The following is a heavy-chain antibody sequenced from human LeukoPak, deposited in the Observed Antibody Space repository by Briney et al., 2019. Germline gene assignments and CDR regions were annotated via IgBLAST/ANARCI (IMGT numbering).Heavy chain of an antibody. V-gene: IGHV3-23*01. CDR3: AKSSRPGYNWNGGDC. D-gene: IGHD1-1*01. CDR1: GFTFSSYA. Sequence: GGSLRLSCAASGFTFSSYAMSWVRQAPGKGLEWVSAISGSGGSTYYADSVKGRFTISKDNSKNTLYLQMNSLRAEDTAVYYCAKSSRPGYNWNGGDCWGQGTLVTVSS. J-gene: IGHJ4*02. CDR2: ISGSGGST.